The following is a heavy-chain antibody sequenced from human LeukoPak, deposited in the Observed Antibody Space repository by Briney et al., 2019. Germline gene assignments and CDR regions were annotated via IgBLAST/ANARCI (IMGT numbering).Heavy chain of an antibody. CDR3: ARHSNYGFVWFDP. CDR2: IYYSGST. CDR1: SGSISSSGYY. V-gene: IGHV4-39*01. J-gene: IGHJ5*02. Sequence: PSETLSLTCNVSSGSISSSGYYWGWIRQPPEKGLEWIASIYYSGSTYYNPSLESRITVSVDTSKNQFSLKLSSVTAADTAVYYCARHSNYGFVWFDPWGQGTLVTVSS. D-gene: IGHD4-11*01.